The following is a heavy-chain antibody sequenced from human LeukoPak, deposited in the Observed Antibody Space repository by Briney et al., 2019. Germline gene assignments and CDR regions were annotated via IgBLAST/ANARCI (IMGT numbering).Heavy chain of an antibody. D-gene: IGHD3-22*01. V-gene: IGHV3-23*01. J-gene: IGHJ4*02. Sequence: PGGSLRLSSAASGFTFTSYAMSWVRQPPGKGLEWVSVIRGSGTVTYFADSVKGRFTVSRDNSKNTLYLQMSSLRAEDTAIYYCAKSLDYDGGVLWALPQYWGQGTLVTVSS. CDR1: GFTFTSYA. CDR2: IRGSGTVT. CDR3: AKSLDYDGGVLWALPQY.